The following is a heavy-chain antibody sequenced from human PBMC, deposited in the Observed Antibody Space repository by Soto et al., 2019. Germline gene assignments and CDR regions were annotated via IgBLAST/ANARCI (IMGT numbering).Heavy chain of an antibody. CDR3: ARDPSQGYCSSTSCCAWFDP. J-gene: IGHJ5*02. V-gene: IGHV1-3*01. CDR2: INAGNGNT. Sequence: ASVKVSCKASGYAFTSYAMHWVRQAPGQRLEWMGWINAGNGNTKYSQKFQGRVTITRDTSASTAYMELSSLRSEDTAVYYCARDPSQGYCSSTSCCAWFDPWGQGTLVTVSS. D-gene: IGHD2-2*01. CDR1: GYAFTSYA.